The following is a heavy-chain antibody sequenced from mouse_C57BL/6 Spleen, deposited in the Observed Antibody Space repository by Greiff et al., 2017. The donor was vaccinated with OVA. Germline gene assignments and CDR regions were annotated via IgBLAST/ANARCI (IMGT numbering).Heavy chain of an antibody. Sequence: VQLKESGPVLVKPGASVKMSCKASGYTFTDYYMNWVKQSHGKSLEWIGVINPYNGGTSYNQKFKGKATLTVDKSSSTAYMELNSLTSEDSAVYYCARSKGYDYDGAYWGQGTLVTVSA. J-gene: IGHJ3*01. D-gene: IGHD2-4*01. CDR3: ARSKGYDYDGAY. V-gene: IGHV1-19*01. CDR2: INPYNGGT. CDR1: GYTFTDYY.